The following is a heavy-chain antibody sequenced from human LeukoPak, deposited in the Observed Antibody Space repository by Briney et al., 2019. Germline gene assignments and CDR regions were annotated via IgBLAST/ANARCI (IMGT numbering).Heavy chain of an antibody. V-gene: IGHV3-21*01. D-gene: IGHD3-22*01. CDR3: ARGRDTNYYDSSGYQDH. J-gene: IGHJ4*02. Sequence: GGSLRLSCAASGFTFSPYTMNWVRQAPGKGLEWVSSISSSSSYIYYADSVKGRFTISRDNAKNSLYLQMSSLRAEDTAVYYCARGRDTNYYDSSGYQDHWGQGTLVTVSS. CDR2: ISSSSSYI. CDR1: GFTFSPYT.